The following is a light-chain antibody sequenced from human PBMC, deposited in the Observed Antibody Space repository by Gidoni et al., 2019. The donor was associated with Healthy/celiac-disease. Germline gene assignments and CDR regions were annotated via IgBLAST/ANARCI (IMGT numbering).Light chain of an antibody. Sequence: DIQMTQSPSSLSASVGDRVTMTFQASQDISNYLNWYQQKPGKAPKLLIYDASNLETGVPSRFSGSGSGTDFTFTISSLQPEDIATYYCQQYDNLPTFGGGTKVEIK. CDR2: DAS. V-gene: IGKV1-33*01. CDR1: QDISNY. CDR3: QQYDNLPT. J-gene: IGKJ4*01.